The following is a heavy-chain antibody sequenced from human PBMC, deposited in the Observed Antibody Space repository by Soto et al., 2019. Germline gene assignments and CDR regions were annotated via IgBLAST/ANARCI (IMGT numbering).Heavy chain of an antibody. CDR2: IIIAGGGT. J-gene: IGHJ3*02. D-gene: IGHD2-15*01. Sequence: QIQVVQSGPEVKRPGTSVKVPCKASGFSFTNSAVQWVRQARGQHLEWIGYIIIAGGGTKYAQNLQGRITITRDMSTSTAYMELSSLRSEDTAIYYCAAELYSGGRCCSFDIWGQGTVVTVSS. CDR1: GFSFTNSA. CDR3: AAELYSGGRCCSFDI. V-gene: IGHV1-58*01.